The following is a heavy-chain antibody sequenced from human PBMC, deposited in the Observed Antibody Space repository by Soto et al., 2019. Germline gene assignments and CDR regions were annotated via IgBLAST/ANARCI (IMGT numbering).Heavy chain of an antibody. CDR3: ARKGITMVREGGMDV. V-gene: IGHV4-30-4*01. Sequence: QVQLQESGPGLVKPSQTLSLTCTVSGGSISSGDYYWSWIRQPPGKGLEWIGYIYYSGSTYYNPSLKSRVTISVDTSKNQFSLKLSSVTAADTAVYYCARKGITMVREGGMDVWGQGTTVTVSS. J-gene: IGHJ6*02. CDR2: IYYSGST. CDR1: GGSISSGDYY. D-gene: IGHD3-10*01.